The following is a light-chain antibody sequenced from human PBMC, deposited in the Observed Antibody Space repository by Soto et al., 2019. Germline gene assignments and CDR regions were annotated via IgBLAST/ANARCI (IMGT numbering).Light chain of an antibody. Sequence: EIVLTQSPDTLSLSPGERATLSCRASQSVSSSYLAWYQQKPGQAPRLLIYGATTRATGIPDRFSGSGSGTDFTLTVSRLEPEDFAVYYCQKSGSSPYTFGQGTKLEIK. J-gene: IGKJ2*01. CDR2: GAT. V-gene: IGKV3-20*01. CDR3: QKSGSSPYT. CDR1: QSVSSSY.